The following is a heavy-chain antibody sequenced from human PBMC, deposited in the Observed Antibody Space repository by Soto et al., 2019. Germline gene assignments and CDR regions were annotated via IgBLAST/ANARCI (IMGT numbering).Heavy chain of an antibody. CDR3: ARDGSGSYPSPLNWFDP. Sequence: SVKVSCKASGGTFSSYAISWVRQAPGQGLEWMGGIIPIFGTANYAQKFQGRVTITAGESTSTAYMELSSLRSEDTAVYYCARDGSGSYPSPLNWFDPWGQGTLVTVSS. D-gene: IGHD1-26*01. CDR2: IIPIFGTA. J-gene: IGHJ5*02. CDR1: GGTFSSYA. V-gene: IGHV1-69*13.